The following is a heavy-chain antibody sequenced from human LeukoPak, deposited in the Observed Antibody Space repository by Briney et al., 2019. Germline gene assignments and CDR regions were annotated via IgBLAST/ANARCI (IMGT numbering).Heavy chain of an antibody. CDR3: ARTYYYGSGTHPFF. CDR1: GFTYSSYG. D-gene: IGHD3-10*01. V-gene: IGHV3-23*01. J-gene: IGHJ4*02. CDR2: ISGSGGST. Sequence: PGGSLRLSCAASGFTYSSYGMSWVRQAPGKGLEWVSAISGSGGSTYYADSVKGRFTISRDNAKNSLYLQMNSLRAEDTALYYCARTYYYGSGTHPFFWGQGTLVTVSS.